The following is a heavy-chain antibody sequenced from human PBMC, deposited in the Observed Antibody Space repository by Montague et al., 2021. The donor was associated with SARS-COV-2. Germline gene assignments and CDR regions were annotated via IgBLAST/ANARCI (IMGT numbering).Heavy chain of an antibody. CDR1: GGTISSSSYY. CDR2: IYYSGST. J-gene: IGHJ6*02. Sequence: SETLSLTCTVSGGTISSSSYYWGWIRQPPGKGLEWIGSIYYSGSTYYNLSLKSRITISVDTSKNQFSLKLSSVTAADTAVYYCARLTMVRGVIWAYYYYYGMDVWGQGTTVTVSS. D-gene: IGHD3-10*01. V-gene: IGHV4-39*01. CDR3: ARLTMVRGVIWAYYYYYGMDV.